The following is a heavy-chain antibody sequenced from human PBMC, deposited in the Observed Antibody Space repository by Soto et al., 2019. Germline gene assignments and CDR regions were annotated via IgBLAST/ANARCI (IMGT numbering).Heavy chain of an antibody. J-gene: IGHJ6*03. CDR2: IWYDGSNK. Sequence: QVQLVESGGGVVQPGRSLRLSCAASGFTFSSYGMHWVRQAPGKGLEWVAVIWYDGSNKYYADSVKGRFTISRDNSKNTLYLQMNSLRAEDTAVYYCEREGSDRYYYYYSMDVWGKGTTVTVSS. CDR1: GFTFSSYG. D-gene: IGHD3-22*01. V-gene: IGHV3-33*01. CDR3: EREGSDRYYYYYSMDV.